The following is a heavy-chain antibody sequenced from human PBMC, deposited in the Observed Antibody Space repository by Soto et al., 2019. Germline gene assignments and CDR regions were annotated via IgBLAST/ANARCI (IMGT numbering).Heavy chain of an antibody. J-gene: IGHJ6*02. V-gene: IGHV1-18*01. CDR2: ISAYNGNT. CDR1: GYTFTSYG. CDR3: ARDRRYSSSSSYYYYGMDV. D-gene: IGHD6-6*01. Sequence: EASVKVSCKASGYTFTSYGISWVRQAPGQGLEWMGWISAYNGNTNYAQKLQGRVTMTTDTSTSTAHMELRSLRSDDTAVYYCARDRRYSSSSSYYYYGMDVSGQGTTVTVSS.